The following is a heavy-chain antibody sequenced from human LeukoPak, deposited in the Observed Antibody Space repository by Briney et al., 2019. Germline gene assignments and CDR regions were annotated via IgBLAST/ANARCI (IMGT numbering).Heavy chain of an antibody. J-gene: IGHJ4*02. D-gene: IGHD6-6*01. V-gene: IGHV3-48*01. CDR1: GFTFSSYS. Sequence: PGGSLRLSCAASGFTFSSYSMNWVRQAPGKGLEWVSYISSSSSTIYYADSVKGRFTISRDNAKNSLYLQMNSLRAEDTAVYYCARGFQQLADAFDYWGQGTLVTVSS. CDR3: ARGFQQLADAFDY. CDR2: ISSSSSTI.